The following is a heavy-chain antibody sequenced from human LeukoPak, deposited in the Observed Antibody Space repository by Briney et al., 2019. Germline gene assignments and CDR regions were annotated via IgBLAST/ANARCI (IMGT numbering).Heavy chain of an antibody. CDR1: GGSISSSNW. Sequence: PSETLSLTCAVSGGSISSSNWWSWVRQPPGKGLEWIGEIYHSGSTNCNPSLKSRVTISVDKSKNQFSLKLSSVTAADTAVYYCAREGYCGGDCYDTPFDYWGQGTLVTVSS. CDR2: IYHSGST. D-gene: IGHD2-21*02. CDR3: AREGYCGGDCYDTPFDY. J-gene: IGHJ4*02. V-gene: IGHV4-4*02.